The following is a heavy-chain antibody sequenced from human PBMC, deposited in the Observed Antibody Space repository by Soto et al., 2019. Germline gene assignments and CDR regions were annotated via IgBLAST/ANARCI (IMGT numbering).Heavy chain of an antibody. D-gene: IGHD3-3*01. V-gene: IGHV1-69*13. CDR1: GGPFRSYA. CDR3: PRDHPRITIFGAAPRGGWFDP. CDR2: IIPIFGTA. Sequence: VQVACKASGGPFRSYAISWVRQAPGQGLEWMGGIIPIFGTANYAQKFQGRVTITADESTSTAYMELSSLSSEDTAVYYCPRDHPRITIFGAAPRGGWFDPWGQGTLVTVSS. J-gene: IGHJ5*02.